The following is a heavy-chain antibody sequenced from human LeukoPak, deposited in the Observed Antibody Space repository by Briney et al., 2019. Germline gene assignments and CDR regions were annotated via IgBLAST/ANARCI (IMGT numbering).Heavy chain of an antibody. J-gene: IGHJ4*02. Sequence: GGSLRLSCAASGFTVSGNYMSWVRQAPGKGLEWVSVIYSGGSIYYADSVKGRFTISRHNSKNTLHLQMNSLRPEDTAVYYCASGSRFDYWDQGTLVTVSS. CDR1: GFTVSGNY. V-gene: IGHV3-53*04. D-gene: IGHD5/OR15-5a*01. CDR2: IYSGGSI. CDR3: ASGSRFDY.